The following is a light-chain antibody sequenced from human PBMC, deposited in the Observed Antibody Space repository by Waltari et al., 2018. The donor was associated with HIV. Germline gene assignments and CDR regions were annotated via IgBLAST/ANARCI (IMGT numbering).Light chain of an antibody. J-gene: IGLJ2*01. V-gene: IGLV1-40*01. Sequence: QSMLTQPPSVSGAPGQRVTISCTGSSSTIGADYDVHWYQQIPGTAPKPLISGNKIRPSGVPDRFSASKSGTSASLTISGLQAEDEADYFCQSYDISLSASVVFGGGTRLTVL. CDR2: GNK. CDR3: QSYDISLSASVV. CDR1: SSTIGADYD.